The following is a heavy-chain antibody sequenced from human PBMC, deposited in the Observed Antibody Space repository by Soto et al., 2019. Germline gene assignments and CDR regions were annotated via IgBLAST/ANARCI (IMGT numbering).Heavy chain of an antibody. D-gene: IGHD3-10*01. CDR3: AKAGITMVRGVIISSNNWFDP. Sequence: PGGSLRLSCAASGFTFSSYAMSWVRQAPGKGLEWVSAISGGGGSTYYADSVKGRFNISRDNSKNTLYLQMNSLRAEDTAVYYCAKAGITMVRGVIISSNNWFDPWGQGTLVTVSS. CDR1: GFTFSSYA. CDR2: ISGGGGST. V-gene: IGHV3-23*01. J-gene: IGHJ5*02.